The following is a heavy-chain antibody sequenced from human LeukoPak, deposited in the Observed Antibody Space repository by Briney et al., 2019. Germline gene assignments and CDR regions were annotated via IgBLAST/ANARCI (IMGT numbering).Heavy chain of an antibody. D-gene: IGHD5-12*01. CDR3: ARDSGYDYSFDY. CDR2: IYHSGST. V-gene: IGHV4-30-2*01. CDR1: GGSISSGGYS. J-gene: IGHJ4*02. Sequence: KPSEPLSLTCAVSGGSISSGGYSWSWIRQPPGKGLEWIGYIYHSGSTYYNPSLKSRVTISVDRSKNQFSLKLSSVTAADTAVYYCARDSGYDYSFDYWGQGTLVTVSS.